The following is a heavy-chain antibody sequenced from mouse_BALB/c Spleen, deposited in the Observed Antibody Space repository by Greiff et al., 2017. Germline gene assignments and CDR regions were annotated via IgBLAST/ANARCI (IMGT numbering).Heavy chain of an antibody. CDR1: GYSITSDYA. V-gene: IGHV3-2*02. CDR3: ASASGPDGTMDY. CDR2: ISYSGST. D-gene: IGHD2-3*01. J-gene: IGHJ4*01. Sequence: EVQLQQSGPGLVKPSQSLSLTCTVTGYSITSDYAWNWIRQFPGNKLEWMGYISYSGSTSYNPSLKSRISITRDTSKNQFFLQLNSVTTEDTATYYCASASGPDGTMDYWGQGTSVTVSS.